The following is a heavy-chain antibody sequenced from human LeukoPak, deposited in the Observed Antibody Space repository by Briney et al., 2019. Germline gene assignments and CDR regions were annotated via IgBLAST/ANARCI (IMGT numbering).Heavy chain of an antibody. CDR3: ARSRGFSGYDYVYH. CDR1: GYTFTNYY. CDR2: INPSAGRT. Sequence: GASVKVSCKSSGYTFTNYYMHWVRQAPGQGLEWMGIINPSAGRTTYAQKFQGRVSVTRDTSRSTVYMELSSLTSEDTAVYYCARSRGFSGYDYVYHWGQGTLVTVSS. D-gene: IGHD5-12*01. V-gene: IGHV1-46*03. J-gene: IGHJ5*02.